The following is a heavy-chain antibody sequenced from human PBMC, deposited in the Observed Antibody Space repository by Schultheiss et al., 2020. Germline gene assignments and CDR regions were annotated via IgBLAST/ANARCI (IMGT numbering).Heavy chain of an antibody. Sequence: GGSLRLSCAASGFAFSSYVLHWVRRAPGKGPEWVSAISGSGGSTYYADSVKGRFTISRDNSKNTLYLQMNSLRAEDTAVYYCANEFGAVAGTFDYWGQGTLVTVSS. J-gene: IGHJ4*02. CDR3: ANEFGAVAGTFDY. D-gene: IGHD6-19*01. CDR2: ISGSGGST. CDR1: GFAFSSYV. V-gene: IGHV3-23*01.